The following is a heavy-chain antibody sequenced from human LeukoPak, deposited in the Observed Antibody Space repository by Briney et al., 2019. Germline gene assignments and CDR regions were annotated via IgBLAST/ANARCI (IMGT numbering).Heavy chain of an antibody. CDR1: GYTFSKFY. Sequence: ASVKVSCKASGYTFSKFYMHWVRQAPGQGLEWMGGFDPEDGETIYAQKFQGRVTMTEDTSTDTAYMELSSLRSEDTAVYYCVTFTYDSSGYSFEVADYWGQGTLVTVSS. CDR3: VTFTYDSSGYSFEVADY. J-gene: IGHJ4*02. V-gene: IGHV1-24*01. CDR2: FDPEDGET. D-gene: IGHD3-22*01.